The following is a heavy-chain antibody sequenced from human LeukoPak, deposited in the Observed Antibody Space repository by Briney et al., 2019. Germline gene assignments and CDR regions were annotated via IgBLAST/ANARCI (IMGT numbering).Heavy chain of an antibody. V-gene: IGHV1-69*13. Sequence: ASVKVSRKASGGTFSSYAISWVRQAPGQGLEWMGGIIPIFGTANYAQKFQGRVTITADESTSTAYMELSSLRSEDTAVYYCARAEYYYDSSGYYPDYWGQGTLVTVSS. CDR1: GGTFSSYA. CDR3: ARAEYYYDSSGYYPDY. D-gene: IGHD3-22*01. CDR2: IIPIFGTA. J-gene: IGHJ4*02.